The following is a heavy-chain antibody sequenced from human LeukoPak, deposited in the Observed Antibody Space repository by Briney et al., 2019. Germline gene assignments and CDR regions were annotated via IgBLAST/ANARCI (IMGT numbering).Heavy chain of an antibody. CDR3: AKDFGGTTFPFDY. J-gene: IGHJ4*02. D-gene: IGHD1-7*01. CDR2: ISYDGSNK. CDR1: GFTFSSYA. Sequence: GGSLRLSCAASGFTFSSYAMHWVRQAPGKGLEWVAVISYDGSNKYYADSVKGRFTISRDNSKNTLYLQMNSLRAEDTAVYYCAKDFGGTTFPFDYWGQGTLVTVSS. V-gene: IGHV3-30*04.